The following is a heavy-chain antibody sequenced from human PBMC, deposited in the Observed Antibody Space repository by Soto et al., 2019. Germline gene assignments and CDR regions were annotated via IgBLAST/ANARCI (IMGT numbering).Heavy chain of an antibody. Sequence: GGSLRLSCTVSGFAFNNNGINWVRQAPGKGLEWVSSISKSDYTYYSDSVKGRFTISRDNAKNSVSLQMNTLRVEDTAVYYYAREDSIIIPAVSDFWGQGTLVTVSS. D-gene: IGHD2-2*01. J-gene: IGHJ4*02. CDR1: GFAFNNNG. V-gene: IGHV3-21*01. CDR2: ISKSDYT. CDR3: AREDSIIIPAVSDF.